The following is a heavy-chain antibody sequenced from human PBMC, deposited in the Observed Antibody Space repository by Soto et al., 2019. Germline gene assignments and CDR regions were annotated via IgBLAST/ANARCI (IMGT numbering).Heavy chain of an antibody. V-gene: IGHV1-2*02. Sequence: QVQLVQSGTEVKKPGASVKVSCKASGYMFTGNYMHWVRQAPGQGLEYMGWINPNSGATNYAQKFQGRVTMTWDTSISTAYVELSRLRSDDTAVYYCAPHYPDSSGYFDHWGPGTLVTVSS. CDR3: APHYPDSSGYFDH. J-gene: IGHJ4*02. D-gene: IGHD3-22*01. CDR2: INPNSGAT. CDR1: GYMFTGNY.